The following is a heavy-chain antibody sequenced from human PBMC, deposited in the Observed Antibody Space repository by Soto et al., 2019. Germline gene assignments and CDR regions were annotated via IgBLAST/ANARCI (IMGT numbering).Heavy chain of an antibody. D-gene: IGHD2-2*01. Sequence: PGESLKISCKGSGYSFTSHWIGWVRRMPGKGLEWMGIIYPGDSDTRYRPSFQGQVTISADKSIRTAYLQWSSLKASDTAMYYCARVYYCSSSSCSKGNYLDSWGQGTLVTVSS. CDR2: IYPGDSDT. V-gene: IGHV5-51*01. CDR1: GYSFTSHW. CDR3: ARVYYCSSSSCSKGNYLDS. J-gene: IGHJ4*02.